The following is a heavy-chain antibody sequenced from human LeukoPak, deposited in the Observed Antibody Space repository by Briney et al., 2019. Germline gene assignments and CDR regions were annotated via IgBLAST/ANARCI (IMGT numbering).Heavy chain of an antibody. D-gene: IGHD5-18*01. CDR3: ARDRAMEDY. CDR2: IKQDGSER. V-gene: IGHV3-7*01. CDR1: GFTFSAYG. Sequence: GGSLRLSCAASGFTFSAYGMHWVRQAPGRGLEWVANIKQDGSERNYVDSVKGRFTISRDNARNSLYLQMDSLRADDTGVYYCARDRAMEDYWGQGTLVSVSS. J-gene: IGHJ4*02.